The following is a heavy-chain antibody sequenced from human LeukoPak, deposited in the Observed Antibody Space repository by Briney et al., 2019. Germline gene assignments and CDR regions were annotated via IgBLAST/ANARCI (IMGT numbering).Heavy chain of an antibody. Sequence: GGSLRLSCAASGFTFSSYEMNWVRQAPGKGLEWVSYISHSVSTIYYADSVKGRFTISRDNAKNSLYLQMNSLRAEDTAVYYCARQNYDILTGYYNIDYWGQGTLVTVSS. CDR1: GFTFSSYE. CDR2: ISHSVSTI. CDR3: ARQNYDILTGYYNIDY. D-gene: IGHD3-9*01. V-gene: IGHV3-48*03. J-gene: IGHJ4*02.